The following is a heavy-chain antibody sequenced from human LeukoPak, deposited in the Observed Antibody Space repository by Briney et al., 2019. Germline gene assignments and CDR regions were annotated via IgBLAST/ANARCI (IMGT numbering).Heavy chain of an antibody. V-gene: IGHV3-7*01. CDR2: IKQDGSEK. CDR1: GFTFSSYW. D-gene: IGHD2-2*01. J-gene: IGHJ3*02. Sequence: GGSLRLSCAASGFTFSSYWMSWVRQAPGKGLEWVANIKQDGSEKYYVDSVKGRFSISRDNAKNSLYLQMNSLRAEDTAVYYCARGGGYCSSTSCPTLYAFGIWGQGTMVTVSS. CDR3: ARGGGYCSSTSCPTLYAFGI.